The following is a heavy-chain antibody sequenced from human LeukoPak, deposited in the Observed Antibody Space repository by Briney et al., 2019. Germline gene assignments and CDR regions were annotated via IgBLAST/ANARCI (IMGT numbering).Heavy chain of an antibody. CDR2: IDWDDDK. Sequence: ESGPTLVNPTQTLTLTCTFSGFSLSTSGMCVSWIRQPPGKALEWLARIDWDDDKYYSTSLKTRLTISKDTSKNQVVLTMTNMDPVDTATYYCARILDSGYDGGWFDPWGQGTLVTVSS. D-gene: IGHD5-12*01. CDR1: GFSLSTSGMC. CDR3: ARILDSGYDGGWFDP. V-gene: IGHV2-70*11. J-gene: IGHJ5*02.